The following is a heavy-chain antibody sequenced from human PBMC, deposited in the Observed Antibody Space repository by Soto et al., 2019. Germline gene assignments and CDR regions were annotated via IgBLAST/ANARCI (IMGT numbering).Heavy chain of an antibody. D-gene: IGHD6-6*01. J-gene: IGHJ4*02. CDR2: IIPIFGTA. V-gene: IGHV1-69*13. Sequence: SVKVSCKASGGTFSSYAISWVRQAPGQGLEWMGGIIPIFGTANYAQKFQGRVTITADESTSTAYMELSSLRSEDTAVYYCARVQLVQHYYFDYWGQGTLVAVCS. CDR3: ARVQLVQHYYFDY. CDR1: GGTFSSYA.